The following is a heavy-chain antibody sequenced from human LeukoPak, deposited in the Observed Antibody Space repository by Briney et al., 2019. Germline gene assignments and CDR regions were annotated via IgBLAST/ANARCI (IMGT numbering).Heavy chain of an antibody. D-gene: IGHD6-19*01. V-gene: IGHV4-34*01. CDR3: ARGLRQGSAWSWGPKEKSYQYMDV. J-gene: IGHJ6*04. CDR1: GGSFSSHY. Sequence: PSETLSLTCGVSGGSFSSHYWTWIRQPPGKGLEWIGEINPRGSTNYNPSLESRVTVSADTSRNQLSLSLTSATAADSAVYFCARGLRQGSAWSWGPKEKSYQYMDVWGTGTTVIVSS. CDR2: INPRGST.